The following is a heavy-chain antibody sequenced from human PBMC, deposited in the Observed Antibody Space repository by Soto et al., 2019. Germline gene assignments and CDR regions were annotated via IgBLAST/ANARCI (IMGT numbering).Heavy chain of an antibody. V-gene: IGHV3-23*01. CDR3: ATLRGGAFDI. D-gene: IGHD1-26*01. Sequence: SLRLSCAASGFTFSSYAMSWVRQAPGKGLEWVSTIRGGDGSTYFADSVKGRFTVSRDNSRNTLYLQMNSLRAEDTAVYYCATLRGGAFDIWGQGTMVTVSS. J-gene: IGHJ3*02. CDR1: GFTFSSYA. CDR2: IRGGDGST.